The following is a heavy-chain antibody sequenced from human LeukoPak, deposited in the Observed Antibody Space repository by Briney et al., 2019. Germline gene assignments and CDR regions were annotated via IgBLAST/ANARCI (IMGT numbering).Heavy chain of an antibody. CDR3: AKGDGWVTKDAFDI. CDR1: GFTFSSYA. D-gene: IGHD4-17*01. J-gene: IGHJ3*02. Sequence: GGSLRLSCAASGFTFSSYAMHWVRQAPGKGLEWVSGISWNSGSIGYADSVKGRFTISRDNAKNSLYLQMNSLRAEDTALYYCAKGDGWVTKDAFDIWGQGTMVTVSS. CDR2: ISWNSGSI. V-gene: IGHV3-9*01.